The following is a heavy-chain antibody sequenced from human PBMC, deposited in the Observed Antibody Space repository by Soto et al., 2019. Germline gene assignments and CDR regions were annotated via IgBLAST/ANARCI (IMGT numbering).Heavy chain of an antibody. CDR1: GFAFSSYW. V-gene: IGHV3-74*01. Sequence: GSLRLSCAASGFAFSSYWMHWVRQATGKGLVWVSRLNSAGRTTNYADSVKGRFTISRDNARNILYLQMNNLRAEDTAVYYCVRDGYPAWVYGVDVWGQGTTVTVSS. J-gene: IGHJ6*02. CDR3: VRDGYPAWVYGVDV. CDR2: LNSAGRTT. D-gene: IGHD5-18*01.